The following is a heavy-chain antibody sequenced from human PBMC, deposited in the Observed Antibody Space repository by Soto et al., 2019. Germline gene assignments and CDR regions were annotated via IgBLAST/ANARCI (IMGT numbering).Heavy chain of an antibody. D-gene: IGHD6-13*01. J-gene: IGHJ4*02. CDR1: GFTFSSYW. CDR2: INSDGSST. V-gene: IGHV3-74*01. CDR3: ARGQLWGIAAAGTGDY. Sequence: EVQLVESGGGLVQPGGSLRLSCAASGFTFSSYWMHWVRQAPGKGLVWVSRINSDGSSTSYADSVKGRFTISRDNAKNTLYMQMNSLRAEDTAVYYCARGQLWGIAAAGTGDYWGQGTLVTVSS.